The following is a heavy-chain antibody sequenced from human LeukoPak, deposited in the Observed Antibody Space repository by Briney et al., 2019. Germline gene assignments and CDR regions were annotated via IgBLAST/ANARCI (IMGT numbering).Heavy chain of an antibody. CDR2: IWYDGSEK. CDR3: AGSHRLLLPDF. J-gene: IGHJ4*02. Sequence: PSGGSLRLSCEASGFTFSSHGMHWVRQAPGKGLEWVAVIWYDGSEKYYGDSVKGRFTISRDSSKKMLYLQMGSLRAEDTALYYCAGSHRLLLPDFWGQGNLVTVSS. V-gene: IGHV3-33*01. CDR1: GFTFSSHG. D-gene: IGHD2-15*01.